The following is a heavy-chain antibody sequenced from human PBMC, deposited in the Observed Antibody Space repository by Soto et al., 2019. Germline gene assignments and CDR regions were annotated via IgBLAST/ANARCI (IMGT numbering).Heavy chain of an antibody. D-gene: IGHD4-4*01. Sequence: QVQLVQSGAEVKKPGSSVTVSCKASGGTFSSYAISWVRQAPGQGLEWMGGIIPIFGTADYAQKFQGRVTITADESTSTAYMELSSLRSEDTAVSYCATHMTTVGYGYVMDVWGQGTTVTVSS. J-gene: IGHJ6*02. CDR3: ATHMTTVGYGYVMDV. V-gene: IGHV1-69*12. CDR2: IIPIFGTA. CDR1: GGTFSSYA.